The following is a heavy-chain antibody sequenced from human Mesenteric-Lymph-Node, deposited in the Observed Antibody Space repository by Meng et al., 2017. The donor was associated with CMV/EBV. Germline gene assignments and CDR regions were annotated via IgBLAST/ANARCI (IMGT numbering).Heavy chain of an antibody. Sequence: SETLSLTCTVSGGSVSSGSYYWSWIRQPPGKGLEWIGSIYYSGSTYYNPSLKSRVTISVDTSKNQSSLKPSSVTAADTAVYYCARSDPTFDYWGQGTLVTVSS. J-gene: IGHJ4*02. CDR1: GGSVSSGSYY. CDR3: ARSDPTFDY. V-gene: IGHV4-39*01. CDR2: IYYSGST.